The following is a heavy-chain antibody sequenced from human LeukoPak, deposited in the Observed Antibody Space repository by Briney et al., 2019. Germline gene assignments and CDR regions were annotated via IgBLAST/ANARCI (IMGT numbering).Heavy chain of an antibody. Sequence: TGGSLRLSCAASGFTFSSYWMHWVRQAPGKGLVWVSRINSDGSSTSYADSVKGRFTISRDNAKNTLYLQMNSLRAEDTAVYYCAKAIWVAATSSWFCLDYWGQGTLVTVSS. J-gene: IGHJ4*02. CDR3: AKAIWVAATSSWFCLDY. CDR2: INSDGSST. CDR1: GFTFSSYW. V-gene: IGHV3-74*01. D-gene: IGHD3-10*01.